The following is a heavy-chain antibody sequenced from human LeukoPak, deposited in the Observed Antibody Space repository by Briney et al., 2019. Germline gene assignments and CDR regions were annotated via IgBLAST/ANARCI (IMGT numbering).Heavy chain of an antibody. Sequence: GGSLRVSCAASGFTFSNYAMIWVRQVPGKGLEWVSGISGSGGSTYYADSVKGRFTISRDNSNKALYLQINSLRAEDTAVYYCAKEHGGYLSRGAWGAPWGQGNLGAVSS. CDR3: AKEHGGYLSRGAWGAP. CDR1: GFTFSNYA. V-gene: IGHV3-23*01. CDR2: ISGSGGST. D-gene: IGHD3-16*01. J-gene: IGHJ5*02.